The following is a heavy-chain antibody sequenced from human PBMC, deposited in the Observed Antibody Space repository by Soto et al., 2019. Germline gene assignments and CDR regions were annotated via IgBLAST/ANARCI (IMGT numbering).Heavy chain of an antibody. V-gene: IGHV3-23*01. Sequence: PGGSLRLPCAASGFTFYNFAMSWVRQAPGKGLEWVSGISDSGHSTYYADSARGRFTISRDNSKNTLYLQMNSLRAEDTAVYYCAKVLFGFTYGKFDYWGQGTLVTVSS. J-gene: IGHJ4*02. D-gene: IGHD5-18*01. CDR1: GFTFYNFA. CDR3: AKVLFGFTYGKFDY. CDR2: ISDSGHST.